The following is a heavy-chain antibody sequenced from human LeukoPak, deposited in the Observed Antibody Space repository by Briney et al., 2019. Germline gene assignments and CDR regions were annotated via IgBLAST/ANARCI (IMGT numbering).Heavy chain of an antibody. Sequence: SGPTLVKPTQTLTLTCTFSGFSLSTSGVGVGLIRQPPGKALEWLALIYWDDDKRYSPSLKSRLTITKDTSKNQVVLTMTNMDPVDTATYYCAHLAYCGGDCYSGGAFDIWGQGTMVTVSS. J-gene: IGHJ3*02. CDR1: GFSLSTSGVG. CDR2: IYWDDDK. CDR3: AHLAYCGGDCYSGGAFDI. V-gene: IGHV2-5*02. D-gene: IGHD2-21*02.